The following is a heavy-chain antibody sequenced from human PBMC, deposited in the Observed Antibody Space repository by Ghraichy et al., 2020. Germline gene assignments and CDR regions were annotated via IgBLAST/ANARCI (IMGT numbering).Heavy chain of an antibody. CDR3: ARALYGGKKGTTYYYYGMDV. Sequence: ASVKVSCKASGYTFTSYDINWVRQATGHGLEWMGWMNPNSGNTGYAQKFQGRVTMTRNTSISTAYMELSSLRSEDTAVYYCARALYGGKKGTTYYYYGMDVWGQGTTVTVSS. J-gene: IGHJ6*02. CDR2: MNPNSGNT. D-gene: IGHD4-23*01. CDR1: GYTFTSYD. V-gene: IGHV1-8*01.